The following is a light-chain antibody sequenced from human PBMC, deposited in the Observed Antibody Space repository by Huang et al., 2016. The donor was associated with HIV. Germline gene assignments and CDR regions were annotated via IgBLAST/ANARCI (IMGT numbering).Light chain of an antibody. CDR2: KLS. Sequence: DVLLTQSPLSLPVTLGQPAFITCNSNQSLVYGDGNIYLNWFHQRPGHSPRRLIYKLSNRDSGVPDRFSAGWSGTDFTLWISEVEAEDVGDYYCMQASHGAATFGQGTRVDIK. CDR1: QSLVYGDGNIY. CDR3: MQASHGAAT. J-gene: IGKJ1*01. V-gene: IGKV2-30*01.